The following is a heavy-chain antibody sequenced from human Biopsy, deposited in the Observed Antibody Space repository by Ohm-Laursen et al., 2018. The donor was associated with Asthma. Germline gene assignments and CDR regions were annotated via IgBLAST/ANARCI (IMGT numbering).Heavy chain of an antibody. J-gene: IGHJ4*02. CDR1: GGSINNFY. CDR3: ARGVDRVTGLLDHFDS. D-gene: IGHD2-21*02. Sequence: GTLSLTCAVSGGSINNFYWSWIRQPPGKGLESIGHVYYSGSTNYNPSLKSRVTISIDASKNQFSLKLTSVTAADTAVYYCARGVDRVTGLLDHFDSWGQGTLITVSS. V-gene: IGHV4-59*01. CDR2: VYYSGST.